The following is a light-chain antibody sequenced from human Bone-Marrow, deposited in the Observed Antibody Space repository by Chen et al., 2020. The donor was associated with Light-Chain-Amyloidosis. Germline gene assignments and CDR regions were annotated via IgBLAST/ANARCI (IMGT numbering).Light chain of an antibody. J-gene: IGLJ3*02. CDR3: SSYTSSSTLV. V-gene: IGLV2-14*01. CDR1: SSDVGGYNY. Sequence: QSALTQPASVSGSPGQSITISCTGTSSDVGGYNYVSWYQQHPGKAPKLMIYDVSNRPSGVSNRFSGSKSGNTASLTISGLQAEDGADYYCSSYTSSSTLVCGGGTKLTVL. CDR2: DVS.